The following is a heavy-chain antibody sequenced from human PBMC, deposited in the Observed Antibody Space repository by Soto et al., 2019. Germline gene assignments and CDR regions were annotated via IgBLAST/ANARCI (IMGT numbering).Heavy chain of an antibody. CDR3: ARETKFYGFWSGYYRFDT. CDR1: GYSFNSYG. Sequence: QTQLVQSGPEVKTPGASVKVSCKASGYSFNSYGISWVRQAPGQGLEWMGWSSASSGNTSYAEELQGRVTMTTDSATSTAYMELRSLTSDDTAVYYCARETKFYGFWSGYYRFDTWGQGTLVSVSS. J-gene: IGHJ5*02. V-gene: IGHV1-18*01. D-gene: IGHD3-3*01. CDR2: SSASSGNT.